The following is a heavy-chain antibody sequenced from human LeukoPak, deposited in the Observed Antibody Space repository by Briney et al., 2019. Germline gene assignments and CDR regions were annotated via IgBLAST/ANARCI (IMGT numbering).Heavy chain of an antibody. CDR3: ARDPPDNYYYHMDV. D-gene: IGHD1-14*01. Sequence: PGRSLRLSCAASGFTFSSYAMHWVRQAPAKGLEWVAVISYDGSNKYYADSVKGRFTISRDNSKNTLYLQMNSLRAEDTAVYYCARDPPDNYYYHMDVWGKGTTVTVSS. CDR2: ISYDGSNK. J-gene: IGHJ6*03. CDR1: GFTFSSYA. V-gene: IGHV3-30*04.